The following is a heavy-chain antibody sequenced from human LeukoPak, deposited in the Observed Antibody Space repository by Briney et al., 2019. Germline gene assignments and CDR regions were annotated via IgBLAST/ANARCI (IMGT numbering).Heavy chain of an antibody. D-gene: IGHD3-3*01. Sequence: GSLRLSCAASGFTFSSYAMSWVRQAPGKGLEWVSSISSSSYIYYADSVKGRFTISRDNAKNSLYLQMNSLRAEDTAVYYCARIDDFWSGYHPYYMDVWGKGTTVTVSS. J-gene: IGHJ6*03. CDR2: ISSSSYI. CDR1: GFTFSSYA. CDR3: ARIDDFWSGYHPYYMDV. V-gene: IGHV3-21*01.